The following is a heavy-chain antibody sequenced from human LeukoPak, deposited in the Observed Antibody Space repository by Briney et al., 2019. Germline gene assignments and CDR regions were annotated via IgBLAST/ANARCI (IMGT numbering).Heavy chain of an antibody. CDR3: ARGVITMVRGVNLIY. J-gene: IGHJ4*02. CDR2: ISYDGSNK. Sequence: GRSLRLSCAASGFTFSSYAMHWVRQAPGKGLEWVAVISYDGSNKYYADSVKGRFTISRDNSKNTLYLQMNSLRAEDTAVYYCARGVITMVRGVNLIYWGQGTLVTVSS. CDR1: GFTFSSYA. V-gene: IGHV3-30*04. D-gene: IGHD3-10*01.